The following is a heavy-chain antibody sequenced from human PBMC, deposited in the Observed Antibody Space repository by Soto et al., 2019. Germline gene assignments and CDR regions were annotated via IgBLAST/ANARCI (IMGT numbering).Heavy chain of an antibody. J-gene: IGHJ6*02. CDR2: IYYSGST. Sequence: SETLSLTCTVSGGSVSSGSYYWSWIRQPPGKGLEWIGYIYYSGSTNYNPSLKSRVTISVDTSKNQFSLKLSSVTAADTAVYYCARASLYCSGGSCYYGYYGMDVWGQGTTATVSS. CDR1: GGSVSSGSYY. V-gene: IGHV4-61*01. D-gene: IGHD2-15*01. CDR3: ARASLYCSGGSCYYGYYGMDV.